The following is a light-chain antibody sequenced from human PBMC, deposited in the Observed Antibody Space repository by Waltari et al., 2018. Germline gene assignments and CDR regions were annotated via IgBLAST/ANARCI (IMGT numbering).Light chain of an antibody. V-gene: IGLV3-21*02. CDR3: QVWDSSGDLLVI. CDR2: DDS. Sequence: SYVLTQPHSVSVAPGQTARITCGGDNLEAKSVHWYQQKPGQAPVVVVFDDSARPSGIPERFSGANSGNTATLTISRVEGGDEADYFCQVWDSSGDLLVIFGGGTKLTVL. J-gene: IGLJ2*01. CDR1: NLEAKS.